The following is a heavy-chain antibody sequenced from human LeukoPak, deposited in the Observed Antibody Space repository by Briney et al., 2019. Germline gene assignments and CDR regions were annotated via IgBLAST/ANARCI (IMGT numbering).Heavy chain of an antibody. CDR1: GGSFSGYY. CDR2: INHSGST. V-gene: IGHV4-34*01. Sequence: SETLSLTCAVYGGSFSGYYWSRIRQPPGKGLEWIGEINHSGSTNYNPSLKSRVTISVDTSKNQFSLKLSSVTAADTAVYYCARGLAVTYYYDSSGYYPRYYFDYWGQGTLVTVSA. CDR3: ARGLAVTYYYDSSGYYPRYYFDY. J-gene: IGHJ4*02. D-gene: IGHD3-22*01.